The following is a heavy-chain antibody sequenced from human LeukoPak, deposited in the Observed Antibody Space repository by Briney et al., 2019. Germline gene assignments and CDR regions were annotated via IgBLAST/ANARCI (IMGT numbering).Heavy chain of an antibody. Sequence: PGGSLRLSCATSGFTFSNYWMSWVRRAPGKGLEWVAYIQNDGSNEQYADSVKGRFSISRDSSKNILYLQMNSLRAEDTAVYYCAKDRCSNGIGCYYYYMDVWGKGTTVTISS. CDR3: AKDRCSNGIGCYYYYMDV. CDR1: GFTFSNYW. CDR2: IQNDGSNE. V-gene: IGHV3-30*02. D-gene: IGHD2-8*01. J-gene: IGHJ6*03.